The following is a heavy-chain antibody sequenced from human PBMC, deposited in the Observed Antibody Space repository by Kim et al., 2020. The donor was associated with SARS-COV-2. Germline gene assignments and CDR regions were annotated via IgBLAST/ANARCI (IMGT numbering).Heavy chain of an antibody. J-gene: IGHJ2*01. D-gene: IGHD4-17*01. Sequence: SETLSLTCTVSGGSISSGGYYWSWIRQHPGKGLEWIGYIYYSGSTYYNPSLKSRVTISVDTSKNQFSLKLSSVTAADTAVYYCGGNSRTTVTTKGYFDLWGRGTLVTVSS. CDR2: IYYSGST. CDR1: GGSISSGGYY. V-gene: IGHV4-31*03. CDR3: GGNSRTTVTTKGYFDL.